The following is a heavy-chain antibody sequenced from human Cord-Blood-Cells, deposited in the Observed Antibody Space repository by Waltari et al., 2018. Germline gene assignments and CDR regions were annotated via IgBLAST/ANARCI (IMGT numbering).Heavy chain of an antibody. CDR2: IYYSGGP. CDR3: ARRGAAADY. D-gene: IGHD6-13*01. CDR1: GGSISSSSYY. J-gene: IGHJ4*02. V-gene: IGHV4-39*01. Sequence: QLQLQESGPGLVKPSETLSLTCTVSGGSISSSSYYWGWIRQPPGKGLGWIGWIYYSGGPYSNPARKNRVPISVDTSKNQFSLKLSSVTAADTAVYYCARRGAAADYWGQGTLVIVSS.